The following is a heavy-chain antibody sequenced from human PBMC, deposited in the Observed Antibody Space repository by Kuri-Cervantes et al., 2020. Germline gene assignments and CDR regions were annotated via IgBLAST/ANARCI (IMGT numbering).Heavy chain of an antibody. V-gene: IGHV1-2*02. J-gene: IGHJ6*03. D-gene: IGHD3-22*01. Sequence: ASVKVSCKTSGSTFTIYYIHWVRQAPGQGLEWMGWINPNTGATHYAQKFQGRVTITTDESTSTAYMELSSLRSEDTAVYYCARGGDYDSSGYSSGYYYYMDVWGKGTTVTVSS. CDR2: INPNTGAT. CDR3: ARGGDYDSSGYSSGYYYYMDV. CDR1: GSTFTIYY.